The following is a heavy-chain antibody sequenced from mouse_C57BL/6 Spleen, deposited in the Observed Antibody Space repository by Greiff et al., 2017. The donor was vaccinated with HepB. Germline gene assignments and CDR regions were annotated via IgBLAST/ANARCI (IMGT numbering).Heavy chain of an antibody. Sequence: EVKLMESGGGLVKPGGSLKLSCAASGFTFSSYAMSWVRQTPEKRLEWVATISDGGSYTYYPDNVKGRFTISRDNAKNNLYLQMSHLKSEDTAMYYCARASYYYGSRAHWYFDVWGTGTTVTVSS. D-gene: IGHD1-1*01. CDR3: ARASYYYGSRAHWYFDV. CDR1: GFTFSSYA. J-gene: IGHJ1*03. CDR2: ISDGGSYT. V-gene: IGHV5-4*03.